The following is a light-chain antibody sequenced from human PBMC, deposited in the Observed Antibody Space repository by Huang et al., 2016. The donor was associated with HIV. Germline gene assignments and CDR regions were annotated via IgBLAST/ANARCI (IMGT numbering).Light chain of an antibody. J-gene: IGKJ1*01. Sequence: DSVMTQSTLPLSVTPGESASISCNSSQSLLHSDGYNYLDWYVQKPGQSPQLLISLTSKWGCGVPDRFRGSGSGTDFTLEISRVEAEDVAIYYCMQTLQTPRTFGQGTKVEIK. CDR3: MQTLQTPRT. CDR1: QSLLHSDGYNY. CDR2: LTS. V-gene: IGKV2-28*01.